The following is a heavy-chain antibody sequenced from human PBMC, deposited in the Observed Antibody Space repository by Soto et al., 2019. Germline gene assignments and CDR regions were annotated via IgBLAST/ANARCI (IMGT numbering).Heavy chain of an antibody. Sequence: QVQLVQSGAEVKKPGSSVKVSCKASGGTFSSYTVTWVRQAPGQGLEWMGRIIPILGLANYAQKFQGSVTSTADKSTTTAYMELSSLKSEDTAVYYCARGPYCSGGGCYSNYWGQGTLVTVSS. CDR2: IIPILGLA. CDR3: ARGPYCSGGGCYSNY. D-gene: IGHD2-15*01. V-gene: IGHV1-69*02. J-gene: IGHJ4*02. CDR1: GGTFSSYT.